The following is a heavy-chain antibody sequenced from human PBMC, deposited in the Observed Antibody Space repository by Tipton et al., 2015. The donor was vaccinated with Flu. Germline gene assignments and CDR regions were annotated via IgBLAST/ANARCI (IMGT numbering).Heavy chain of an antibody. CDR3: ARGEYDYDTSGYRLDGFDI. CDR1: GNIFSSYA. D-gene: IGHD3-22*01. Sequence: QLVQSGPEVKKPGSSVKVSCKSSGNIFSSYAFSWVRQAPGQGLEWMGGIIPIFGTAKYAQKFQGRVTITADESTSTAYMELSSLRSEDTAVYYCARGEYDYDTSGYRLDGFDIWGQGTMVTVAS. V-gene: IGHV1-69*01. J-gene: IGHJ3*02. CDR2: IIPIFGTA.